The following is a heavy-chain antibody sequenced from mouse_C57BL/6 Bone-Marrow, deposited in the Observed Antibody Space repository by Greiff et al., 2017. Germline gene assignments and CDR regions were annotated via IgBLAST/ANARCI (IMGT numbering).Heavy chain of an antibody. Sequence: VQLQQSGAELARPGASVKLSCKASGYTFTSYGISWVKQRTGQGLEWIGEIYPRSGNTYYNEKFKGKATLTADKSSSTAYMELRSLTSEDSAVYFCARESYYGVLNYFDYWGQGTTLTVSS. CDR2: IYPRSGNT. J-gene: IGHJ2*01. V-gene: IGHV1-81*01. CDR1: GYTFTSYG. CDR3: ARESYYGVLNYFDY. D-gene: IGHD2-1*01.